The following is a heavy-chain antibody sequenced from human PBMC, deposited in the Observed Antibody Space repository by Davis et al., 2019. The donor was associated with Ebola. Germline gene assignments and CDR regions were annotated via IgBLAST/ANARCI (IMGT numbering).Heavy chain of an antibody. CDR3: ARDTTGEDWHFDL. J-gene: IGHJ2*01. CDR1: GFTFSTYT. Sequence: GESLKISCAASGFTFSTYTMYWVRQAPGKGLEYVSSISSKSLDIYYEDSVKGRFTISRDNSKNTLYLQMGSLRPEDMAVYYCARDTTGEDWHFDLWGRGTLVTVSS. V-gene: IGHV3-64*02. D-gene: IGHD1-1*01. CDR2: ISSKSLDI.